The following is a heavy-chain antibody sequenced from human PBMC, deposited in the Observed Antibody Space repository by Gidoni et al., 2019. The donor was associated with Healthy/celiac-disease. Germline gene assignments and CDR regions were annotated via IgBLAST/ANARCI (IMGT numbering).Heavy chain of an antibody. D-gene: IGHD7-27*01. V-gene: IGHV6-1*01. J-gene: IGHJ5*02. Sequence: QVPLPPSGPGLVKPSQTLSLTCALSGDSVSSNSAAWNWIRQSPSRGLEWLGRTYYRSKWYNDYAVAVKSRITINPDTSKNQFSLQLNSVTPEDTAVYYCARTNWGCSDNWFDPWGQGTLVTVSS. CDR1: GDSVSSNSAA. CDR3: ARTNWGCSDNWFDP. CDR2: TYYRSKWYN.